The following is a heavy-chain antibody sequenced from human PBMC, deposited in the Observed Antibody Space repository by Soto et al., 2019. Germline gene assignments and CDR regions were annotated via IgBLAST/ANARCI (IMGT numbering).Heavy chain of an antibody. CDR3: AKDRQATTVTLPDY. J-gene: IGHJ4*02. CDR1: GFTFSSYA. V-gene: IGHV3-23*01. D-gene: IGHD4-17*01. Sequence: EVQLLESGGGLVQPGGSLRLSCAASGFTFSSYAMNWVRQAPGKGLDWVSTISGSGGSTYYADSVKGRFTISRDNSKNPLYLQITGLRAEDTAVYYCAKDRQATTVTLPDYGGQGTLVTVSS. CDR2: ISGSGGST.